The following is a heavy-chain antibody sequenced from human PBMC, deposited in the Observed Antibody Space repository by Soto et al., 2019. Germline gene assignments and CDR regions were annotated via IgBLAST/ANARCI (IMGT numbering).Heavy chain of an antibody. Sequence: GPTRVNPTQTLTLTCTFSGFSLTTYGVGVGWIRQPPGKALEWLALIFWNDDERYSPSLKSRLTITKDTSKNQVVFTMTNMKPVDTATFLCVHTGYNYDLFAFWGRGTLVTVSA. D-gene: IGHD3-16*01. V-gene: IGHV2-5*01. CDR3: VHTGYNYDLFAF. CDR1: GFSLTTYGVG. J-gene: IGHJ4*02. CDR2: IFWNDDE.